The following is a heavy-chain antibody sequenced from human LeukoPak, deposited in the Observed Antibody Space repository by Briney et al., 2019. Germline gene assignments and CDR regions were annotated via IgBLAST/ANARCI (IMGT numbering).Heavy chain of an antibody. Sequence: PGESLKISCKGSGYSFTSYWIGWVRQMPGKGLEWMGSIYPGDSDTRYSPSFQGQVTISADKSISTAYLQWSSLKASDTAMYYCARSLGYCSGGSCHGHFDYWGQGSLVTVSS. CDR2: IYPGDSDT. D-gene: IGHD2-15*01. CDR1: GYSFTSYW. CDR3: ARSLGYCSGGSCHGHFDY. J-gene: IGHJ4*02. V-gene: IGHV5-51*01.